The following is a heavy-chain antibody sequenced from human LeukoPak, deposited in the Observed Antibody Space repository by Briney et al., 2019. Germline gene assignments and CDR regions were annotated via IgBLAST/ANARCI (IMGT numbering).Heavy chain of an antibody. CDR2: ISGSGGST. CDR1: GIPFWRHA. J-gene: IGHJ4*02. V-gene: IGHV3-23*01. CDR3: AKVVGRWFGELLSPPHFDY. Sequence: GGSLRLSCTASGIPFWRHAMNWVRQAPGKGLEWVSAISGSGGSTYYADSVKGRFTISRDNSKNTLYLQMNSLRAEDTAVYYCAKVVGRWFGELLSPPHFDYWGQGTLVTVSS. D-gene: IGHD3-10*01.